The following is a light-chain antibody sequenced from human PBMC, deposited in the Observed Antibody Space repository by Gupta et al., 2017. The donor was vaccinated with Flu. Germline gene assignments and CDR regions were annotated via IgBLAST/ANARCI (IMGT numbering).Light chain of an antibody. CDR2: AAS. CDR1: QSISSY. Sequence: DIQLTQSPSSLSASVGDRVTITCRASQSISSYLIWYQQKPRKAPNLLIYAASSLQSGVPSRFSGSGSGTDFTLTIISLQPEDVATNYCQQSYSTLGFTFGPGTKVDIK. J-gene: IGKJ3*01. V-gene: IGKV1-39*01. CDR3: QQSYSTLGFT.